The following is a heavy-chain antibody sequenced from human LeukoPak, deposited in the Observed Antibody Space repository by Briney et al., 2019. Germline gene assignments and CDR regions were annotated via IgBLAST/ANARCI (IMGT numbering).Heavy chain of an antibody. V-gene: IGHV1-2*02. CDR1: GYTXTDYY. D-gene: IGHD3-16*02. CDR3: ARIINDYIWGSYRTYYFDY. J-gene: IGHJ4*02. Sequence: ASVKVSCKASGYTXTDYYMHWVRQAPGQGLEWMGWINPNNGGTNYAQRFQGRVTMTRDTSISTAYMELSRLRSDDTAVYYCARIINDYIWGSYRTYYFDYWGQGTLVTVSS. CDR2: INPNNGGT.